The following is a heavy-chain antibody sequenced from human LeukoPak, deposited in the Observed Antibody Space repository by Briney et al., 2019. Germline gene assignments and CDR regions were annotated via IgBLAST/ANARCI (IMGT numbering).Heavy chain of an antibody. CDR1: GFTFSSYE. CDR2: ISTSGNTI. D-gene: IGHD4-17*01. Sequence: GGSLRLSCAASGFTFSSYEFNWVRQAPGKGLEWISYISTSGNTIFYADSVKGRFANSRDSAKNSLYLQMNSLRAEDTAVYYCARDLAGTTGSFDYWAQGTLVTVSS. V-gene: IGHV3-48*03. J-gene: IGHJ4*02. CDR3: ARDLAGTTGSFDY.